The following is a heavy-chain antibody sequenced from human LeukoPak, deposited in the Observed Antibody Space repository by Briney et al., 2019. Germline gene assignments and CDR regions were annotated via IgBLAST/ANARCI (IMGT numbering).Heavy chain of an antibody. J-gene: IGHJ6*03. V-gene: IGHV1-69*05. CDR1: GGTFSSYA. CDR3: ARETLGWNPHYMDV. CDR2: IIRIFGAA. D-gene: IGHD1-1*01. Sequence: SSVKVSCKASGGTFSSYAISWVRQAPAQGLEWIGRIIRIFGAANYAQKFKGRVTITTDESTSTVYMELSSLRAEDTGVYYCARETLGWNPHYMDVWGKGTTVTVSS.